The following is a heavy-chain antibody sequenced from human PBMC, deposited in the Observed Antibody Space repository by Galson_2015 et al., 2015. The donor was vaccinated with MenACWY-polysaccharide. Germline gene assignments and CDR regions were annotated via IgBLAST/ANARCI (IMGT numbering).Heavy chain of an antibody. CDR2: INPDGSDK. CDR1: GFPFSDYW. D-gene: IGHD3/OR15-3a*01. Sequence: SLRLSCAASGFPFSDYWMTWVRQAPGKGLDWVANINPDGSDKYYAGSMRGRFSISRDNSKNSLYLQINSLTADDTAVYYCARHEDWGFGYWGQGTLVTVAS. CDR3: ARHEDWGFGY. V-gene: IGHV3-7*01. J-gene: IGHJ4*02.